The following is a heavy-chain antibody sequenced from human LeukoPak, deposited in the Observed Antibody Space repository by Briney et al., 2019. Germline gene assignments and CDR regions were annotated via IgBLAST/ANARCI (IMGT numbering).Heavy chain of an antibody. Sequence: GGSLRLSCAASGFTFSSYWMHWVRQAPGRGLVWVSRINSDGINTSYADSVKGRFTISRDNAKNTLNLQMNSLRAEDTAVYYCARDLGQYYDTSDNWFDPWGQGTLVTVSS. J-gene: IGHJ5*02. CDR2: INSDGINT. V-gene: IGHV3-74*01. D-gene: IGHD3-22*01. CDR1: GFTFSSYW. CDR3: ARDLGQYYDTSDNWFDP.